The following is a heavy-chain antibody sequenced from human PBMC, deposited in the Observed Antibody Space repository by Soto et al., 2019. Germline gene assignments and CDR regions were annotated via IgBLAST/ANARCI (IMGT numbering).Heavy chain of an antibody. V-gene: IGHV1-69*06. CDR1: GGTFSSYA. CDR3: ASSPVSWIVGMDV. Sequence: SVTVSCKASGGTFSSYAISWVRQAPGQGLEWMGGIIPIFGTANYAQKFQGRVTITADKSTSTAYMELSSLRSEDTAVYYCASSPVSWIVGMDVWGQGTTVTVSS. CDR2: IIPIFGTA. D-gene: IGHD2-15*01. J-gene: IGHJ6*02.